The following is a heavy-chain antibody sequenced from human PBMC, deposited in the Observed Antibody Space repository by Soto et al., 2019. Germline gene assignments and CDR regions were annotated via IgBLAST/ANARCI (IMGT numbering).Heavy chain of an antibody. CDR2: INQDGSEE. CDR3: ARTNLRETSGYRHFDL. CDR1: GFTLSNYW. Sequence: EVQLVESGGGLVQPGGSLRLSCAASGFTLSNYWMAWVRQAPGKGLEWVANINQDGSEEHYVDSAKGRFTISRDNAKSSLYLQMNSLSAEDTAMFYCARTNLRETSGYRHFDLWGRGTLVAVSS. J-gene: IGHJ2*01. V-gene: IGHV3-7*05. D-gene: IGHD3-22*01.